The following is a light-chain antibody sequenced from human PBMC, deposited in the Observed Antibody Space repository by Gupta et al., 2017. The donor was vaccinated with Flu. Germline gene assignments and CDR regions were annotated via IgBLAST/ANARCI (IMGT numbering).Light chain of an antibody. V-gene: IGKV1-39*01. CDR2: SAS. CDR3: LQMDSAPKH. CDR1: QSISRS. J-gene: IGKJ2*01. Sequence: DIQMTQSPSSLSASIGDRVTITCRASQSISRSLNWYQHKPGKAPKLLISSASTLRSGVPSRFSGSGSGTEFTLTISRLQPEDFATYYCLQMDSAPKHFGQGTKLEIK.